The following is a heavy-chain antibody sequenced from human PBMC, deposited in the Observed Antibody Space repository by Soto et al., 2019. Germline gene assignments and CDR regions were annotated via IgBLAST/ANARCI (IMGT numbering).Heavy chain of an antibody. D-gene: IGHD3-22*01. Sequence: SETLSLTCAVSGGSISSGGYSWSWIRQPPGKGLEWIGYIYHSGSTYYNPYLKSRVTISVDRSKNQFSLKLSSVTAADTAVYYCARGGVDYYDSSGYYFSPYYFDYWGQGTLVTVSS. J-gene: IGHJ4*02. V-gene: IGHV4-30-2*01. CDR2: IYHSGST. CDR3: ARGGVDYYDSSGYYFSPYYFDY. CDR1: GGSISSGGYS.